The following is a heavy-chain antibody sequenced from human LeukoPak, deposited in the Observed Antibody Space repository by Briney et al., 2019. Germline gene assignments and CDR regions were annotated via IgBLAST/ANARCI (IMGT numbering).Heavy chain of an antibody. Sequence: SETLSLTCAVYGGSFSGYYWSWIRQPPGKGLEWIGEINHSGSTNYNPSLKSRVTISVDTSKNQFSLKLSSVTAADTAVYCCARDKQWLAHWGQGTLVTVSS. D-gene: IGHD6-19*01. CDR3: ARDKQWLAH. V-gene: IGHV4-34*01. J-gene: IGHJ4*02. CDR2: INHSGST. CDR1: GGSFSGYY.